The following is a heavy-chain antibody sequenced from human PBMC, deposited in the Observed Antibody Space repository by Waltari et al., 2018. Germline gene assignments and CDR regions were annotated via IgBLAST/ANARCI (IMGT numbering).Heavy chain of an antibody. CDR1: GFTVRRFY. V-gene: IGHV3-53*01. Sequence: EVQLVESGGDLIQPGGSLRLSWAVSGFTVRRFYLCWVRQAPGKGLEWVSVIFYDGNTQYADSVKGRFTISRDTSKNTVYLQMNSLRAEDTAVYYCVRDDGTSPYDYWGQGTLVTVSS. J-gene: IGHJ4*02. CDR3: VRDDGTSPYDY. CDR2: IFYDGNT.